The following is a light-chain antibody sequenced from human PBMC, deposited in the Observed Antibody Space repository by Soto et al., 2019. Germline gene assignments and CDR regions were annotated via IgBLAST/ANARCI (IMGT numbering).Light chain of an antibody. Sequence: AIQLTQSPSSLYASVGDRVTITCRASQAIRTALGWYQQKPGKAPKLLIYAASTLQSGVPSRFSGSGSGTDFTLTISCLQSEDFATYYCQQYYSYPRTFGQGTKVDIK. V-gene: IGKV1-13*02. CDR2: AAS. CDR1: QAIRTA. J-gene: IGKJ1*01. CDR3: QQYYSYPRT.